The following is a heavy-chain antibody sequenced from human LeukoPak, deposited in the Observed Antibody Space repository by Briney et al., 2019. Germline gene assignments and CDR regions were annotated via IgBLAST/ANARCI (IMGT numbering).Heavy chain of an antibody. CDR1: GGSFSSYA. V-gene: IGHV1-69*04. J-gene: IGHJ4*02. D-gene: IGHD5-24*01. CDR2: IIPILGIA. Sequence: SVKVSCKGSGGSFSSYAISWVRQAPGQGLEWMGRIIPILGIANYAQKFQGRVTITANKSTSTAYMELSSLRSEDTAVYYCATRREGYPPWGDYWGQGTLVTVSS. CDR3: ATRREGYPPWGDY.